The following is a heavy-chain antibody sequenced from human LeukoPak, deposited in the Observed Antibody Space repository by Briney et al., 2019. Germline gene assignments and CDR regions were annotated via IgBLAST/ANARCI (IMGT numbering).Heavy chain of an antibody. Sequence: SETLSLTCTVSGGSISGSSYYWGWVRQPPGKGLEWIGSIYYSGSTYYNPSLKSRVTISVDTSKNQFSLKLSSVTAADTAVYYCARVAAAENYYYYMDVWGKGTTVTVSS. CDR2: IYYSGST. CDR1: GGSISGSSYY. CDR3: ARVAAAENYYYYMDV. V-gene: IGHV4-39*07. D-gene: IGHD6-13*01. J-gene: IGHJ6*03.